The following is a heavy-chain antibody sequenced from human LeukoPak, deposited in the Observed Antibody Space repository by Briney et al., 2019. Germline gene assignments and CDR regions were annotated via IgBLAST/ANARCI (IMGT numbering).Heavy chain of an antibody. Sequence: SETLSLTCTVSGGSISSYYWSWIRQPPGKGLEWIGYIYYSGSTNYNPSLKSRVTISLDTSKNQFSLKLSSVTAADTAVYYCARQNGDYRYFDLWGRGTLVTVSS. J-gene: IGHJ2*01. CDR3: ARQNGDYRYFDL. CDR2: IYYSGST. D-gene: IGHD4-17*01. V-gene: IGHV4-59*08. CDR1: GGSISSYY.